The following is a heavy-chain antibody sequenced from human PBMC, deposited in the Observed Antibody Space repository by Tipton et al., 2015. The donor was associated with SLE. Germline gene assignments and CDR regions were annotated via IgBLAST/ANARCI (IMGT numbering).Heavy chain of an antibody. V-gene: IGHV4-39*07. CDR3: ARLPTGYPNWFDP. D-gene: IGHD3-9*01. Sequence: TLSLTCTVSFGSITSSGSSWGWVRQPPGKRLVWIGTFHSTGNTYYNPSLLSRVTISLDTSKNQFFLKLSSVTAADTAIYYCARLPTGYPNWFDPWGQGTLVTVSS. J-gene: IGHJ5*02. CDR2: FHSTGNT. CDR1: FGSITSSGSS.